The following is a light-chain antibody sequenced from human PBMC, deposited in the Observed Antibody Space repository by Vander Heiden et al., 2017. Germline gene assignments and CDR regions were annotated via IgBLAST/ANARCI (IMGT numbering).Light chain of an antibody. CDR3: QQSDSTLYT. CDR2: AAS. J-gene: IGKJ2*01. Sequence: DIQMTQSPSSLSASVGDRVTITCRASQSISSYLNWYQQKPGKAPKLLIYAASSLQSGVPSRFSGSGSGTHFTLTISSLHPDDFATYYCQQSDSTLYTSGQGTKLEIK. V-gene: IGKV1-39*01. CDR1: QSISSY.